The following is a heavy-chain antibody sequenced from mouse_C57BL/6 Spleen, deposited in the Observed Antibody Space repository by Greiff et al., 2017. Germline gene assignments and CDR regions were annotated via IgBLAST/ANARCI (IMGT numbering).Heavy chain of an antibody. CDR1: GYTFTSYW. D-gene: IGHD2-5*01. CDR3: ARLGYYSKRYFYY. CDR2: IDPSDSAT. V-gene: IGHV1-52*01. Sequence: QVQLQQPGAELVRPGSSVKLSCKASGYTFTSYWMHWVKQRPIQGLEWIGNIDPSDSATHYNQKFKKKATLTVDKSSSTAYMQLSSLTSEDSAFYYCARLGYYSKRYFYYWGQGTTLTVSS. J-gene: IGHJ2*01.